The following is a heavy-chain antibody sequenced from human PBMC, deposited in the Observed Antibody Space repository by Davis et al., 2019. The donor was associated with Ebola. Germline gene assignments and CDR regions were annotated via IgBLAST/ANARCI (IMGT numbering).Heavy chain of an antibody. CDR2: ITFSGGST. CDR3: ARGIIGTYGVDY. J-gene: IGHJ4*02. Sequence: GESLKISCAASGFSFGSHTMTWFRQAPGKGLEWVSAITFSGGSTSYTDSVKGRFTISRDNSTSTLYLQMNSLRAEDTALYYCARGIIGTYGVDYWGQGTLVTVSS. D-gene: IGHD4-17*01. V-gene: IGHV3-23*01. CDR1: GFSFGSHT.